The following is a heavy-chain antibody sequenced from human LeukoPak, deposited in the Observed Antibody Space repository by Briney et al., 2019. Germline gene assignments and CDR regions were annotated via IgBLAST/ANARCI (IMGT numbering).Heavy chain of an antibody. V-gene: IGHV3-23*01. CDR3: AKGDYGGNSGYYYYYGMDV. J-gene: IGHJ6*02. CDR1: GFTFSSYA. CDR2: ISGSGGST. Sequence: GGSLRRSCAASGFTFSSYAMSWVRQAPGKGLEWVSAISGSGGSTYYADSVKGRFTISRDNSKNTLYLQMNSLRAEDTAVYYCAKGDYGGNSGYYYYYGMDVWGQGTTVTVSS. D-gene: IGHD4-17*01.